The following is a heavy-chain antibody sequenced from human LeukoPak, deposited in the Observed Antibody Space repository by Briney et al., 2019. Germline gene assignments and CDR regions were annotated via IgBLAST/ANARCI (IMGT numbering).Heavy chain of an antibody. CDR2: TGSSGRNI. J-gene: IGHJ3*01. V-gene: IGHV3-11*01. Sequence: PGGSLRLSCEASGFTFNDFYMSWIRQAPGKGLEWVSYTGSSGRNIKYADSVKGRFTISRDNAKNSVHLQMDSLRVEDTALYYCATEVGVSAAAYDLWGQGTMVTVSS. D-gene: IGHD6-13*01. CDR1: GFTFNDFY. CDR3: ATEVGVSAAAYDL.